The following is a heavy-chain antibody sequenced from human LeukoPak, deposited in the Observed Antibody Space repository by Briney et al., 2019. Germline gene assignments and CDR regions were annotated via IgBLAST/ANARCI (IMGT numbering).Heavy chain of an antibody. Sequence: PSETLSLTCTASGGSISSYYWSWIRQPAGKGLEWIGRIYTSGSTNYNPYLKSRVTMSVDTSKNQFSLKLSSVTAADTAVYYCAREREDIKLMLYAYYFDYWGQGTLVTVSS. CDR1: GGSISSYY. CDR3: AREREDIKLMLYAYYFDY. J-gene: IGHJ4*02. V-gene: IGHV4-4*07. CDR2: IYTSGST. D-gene: IGHD2-8*01.